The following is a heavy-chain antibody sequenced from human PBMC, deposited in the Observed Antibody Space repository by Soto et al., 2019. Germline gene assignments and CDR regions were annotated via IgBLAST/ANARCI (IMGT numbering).Heavy chain of an antibody. V-gene: IGHV3-7*01. D-gene: IGHD2-15*01. CDR2: IKQDARAK. J-gene: IGHJ4*02. Sequence: PGGSLRLSGAACGVTFSSTWRSWARQAPGKGLEWVANIKQDARAKYYVDSVKGRFTISRDNAKNSLYLQMNSLRAKDTAVSYRARGGRSRGYSGQGTLVTVFS. CDR3: ARGGRSRGY. CDR1: GVTFSSTW.